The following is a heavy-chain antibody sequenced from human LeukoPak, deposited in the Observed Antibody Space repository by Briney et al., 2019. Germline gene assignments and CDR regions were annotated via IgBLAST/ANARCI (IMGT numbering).Heavy chain of an antibody. V-gene: IGHV1-69*04. Sequence: ASVKVSCKASGGTFSSYATSWVRQAPGQGLEWMGRIIPILGIANYAQKFQGRVTITADKSTSTAYMELSSLRSEDTAVYYCARLPGGGRPPLGAFDIWGQGTMVTVSS. CDR3: ARLPGGGRPPLGAFDI. J-gene: IGHJ3*02. D-gene: IGHD3-16*01. CDR2: IIPILGIA. CDR1: GGTFSSYA.